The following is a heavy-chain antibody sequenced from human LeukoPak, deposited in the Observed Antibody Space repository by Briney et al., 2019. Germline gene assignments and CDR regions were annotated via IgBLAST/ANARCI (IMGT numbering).Heavy chain of an antibody. J-gene: IGHJ4*02. Sequence: GGSLRLSCAASGFTFSSYSMNWVRQAPGKGLEWVSYISSSSSYIYYADSVKGRFTISRDNAKNSLYLQMNSLRAEDTAVYYCARDRPSYYYGSGTGPFDYWGQGTLVTVSS. D-gene: IGHD3-10*01. V-gene: IGHV3-21*05. CDR2: ISSSSSYI. CDR1: GFTFSSYS. CDR3: ARDRPSYYYGSGTGPFDY.